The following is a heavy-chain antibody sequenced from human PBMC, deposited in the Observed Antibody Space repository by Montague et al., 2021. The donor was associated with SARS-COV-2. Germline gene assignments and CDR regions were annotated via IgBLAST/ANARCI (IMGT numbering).Heavy chain of an antibody. D-gene: IGHD3-22*01. J-gene: IGHJ4*02. Sequence: SDTLSLTCSLSGVSISSGSYYWSWVRQPPGKGLEWIGYVYHTGSTNYNPSLKSRVTLSIDTSKNQFSLNLTSVTAADTAVYYCVREKYYFDDSGSKWGQGTLVTV. V-gene: IGHV4-61*01. CDR2: VYHTGST. CDR1: GVSISSGSYY. CDR3: VREKYYFDDSGSK.